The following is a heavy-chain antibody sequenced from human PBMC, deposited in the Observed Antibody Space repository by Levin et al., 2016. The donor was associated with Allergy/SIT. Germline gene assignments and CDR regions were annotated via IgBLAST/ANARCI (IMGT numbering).Heavy chain of an antibody. J-gene: IGHJ5*02. D-gene: IGHD6-13*01. CDR2: ISYDGSNK. CDR3: ARIVGYSTQNWFDP. Sequence: VRQAPGKGLEWVAVISYDGSNKYYADSVKGRFTISRDNSKNTLYLQMNSLRAEDTAVYYCARIVGYSTQNWFDPWGQGTLVTVSS. V-gene: IGHV3-30-3*01.